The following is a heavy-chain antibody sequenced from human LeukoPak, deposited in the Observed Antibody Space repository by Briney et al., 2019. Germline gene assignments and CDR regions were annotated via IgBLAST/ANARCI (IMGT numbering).Heavy chain of an antibody. J-gene: IGHJ5*02. D-gene: IGHD3-16*01. CDR3: ARHALGGDWFDP. V-gene: IGHV4-59*08. CDR2: IYYSGST. CDR1: GGSISSYY. Sequence: SKTLSLTCTVSGGSISSYYWSWIRQPPGKGLEWIGYIYYSGSTNYNPSLKSRVTISVDTSKNQFSLKLSSVTAADTAVYYCARHALGGDWFDPWGQGTLVTVSS.